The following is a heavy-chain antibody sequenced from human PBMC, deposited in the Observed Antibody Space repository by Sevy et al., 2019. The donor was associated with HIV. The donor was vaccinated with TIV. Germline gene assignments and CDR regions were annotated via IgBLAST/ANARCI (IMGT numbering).Heavy chain of an antibody. CDR3: ARRSCSGGRCYFFDS. J-gene: IGHJ5*01. Sequence: GESLKISCRASGYIFTSYWIAWVRHTPGKGLEWMGTIYPGDADTRYSPSFQGQVSISADKSITTAYLQWSSLKASDTAMYYCARRSCSGGRCYFFDSWGQGTLVTASS. CDR1: GYIFTSYW. V-gene: IGHV5-51*01. D-gene: IGHD2-15*01. CDR2: IYPGDADT.